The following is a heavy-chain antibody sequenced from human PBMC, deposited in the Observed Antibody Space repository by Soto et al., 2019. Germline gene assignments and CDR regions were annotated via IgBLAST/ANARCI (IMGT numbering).Heavy chain of an antibody. CDR2: IYPGDSDT. Sequence: LGESLKISCKGSGYTFTNYWIGWVRQMPGKGLEWMGIIYPGDSDTRYSPSFQGQVTISADKSISTASLRWSSLKASDTAMYYCARRSRESSAWDFDCWGQGTLVTVSS. J-gene: IGHJ4*02. CDR3: ARRSRESSAWDFDC. D-gene: IGHD6-19*01. V-gene: IGHV5-51*01. CDR1: GYTFTNYW.